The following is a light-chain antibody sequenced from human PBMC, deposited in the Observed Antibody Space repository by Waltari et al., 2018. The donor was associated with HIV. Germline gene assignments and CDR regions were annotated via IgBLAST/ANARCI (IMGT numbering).Light chain of an antibody. CDR3: RQSYSSLYT. CDR2: WAS. V-gene: IGKV4-1*01. CDR1: HSLLYSSNNKNY. J-gene: IGKJ2*01. Sequence: DIVMTQSPESLTVSLGERATIDCKSSHSLLYSSNNKNYLAWYQQKGGQSPKLFIIWASTRESGVPDRFSGSGSGTNFTLSIRSLQAEDVAVYYCRQSYSSLYTFGQGTNLEIK.